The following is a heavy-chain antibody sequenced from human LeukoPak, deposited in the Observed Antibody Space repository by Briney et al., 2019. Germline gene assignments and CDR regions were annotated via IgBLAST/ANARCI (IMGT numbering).Heavy chain of an antibody. J-gene: IGHJ6*02. V-gene: IGHV3-7*01. CDR3: ATHEVGTYDFWSGYSRSYYYYGMDV. CDR1: GITFSNSW. D-gene: IGHD3-3*01. CDR2: IKQDGSEK. Sequence: GGSLRLSCVDSGITFSNSWMTWVRQAPGKGLEWVANIKQDGSEKYYVDSVKGRFTISRDNAKNSLYLQMNSLRAEDTAVYYCATHEVGTYDFWSGYSRSYYYYGMDVWGQGTTVTVSS.